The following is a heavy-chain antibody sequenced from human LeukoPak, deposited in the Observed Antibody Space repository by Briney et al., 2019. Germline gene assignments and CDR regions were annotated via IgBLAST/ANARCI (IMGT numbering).Heavy chain of an antibody. CDR2: IIPIFGTA. Sequence: SVKVSCKASGGTFSSYAISWVRQAPGQGLEWMEGIIPIFGTANYAQKFQGRVTITADESTSTAYMELSSLRSEDTAVYYCAREASIYCSGGSCYSEAYYYYGMDVWGQGTTVTVSS. J-gene: IGHJ6*02. D-gene: IGHD2-15*01. CDR1: GGTFSSYA. CDR3: AREASIYCSGGSCYSEAYYYYGMDV. V-gene: IGHV1-69*13.